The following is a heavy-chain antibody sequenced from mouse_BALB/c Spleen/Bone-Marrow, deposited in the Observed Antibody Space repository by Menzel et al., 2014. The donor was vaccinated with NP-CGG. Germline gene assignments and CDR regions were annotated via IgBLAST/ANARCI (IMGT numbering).Heavy chain of an antibody. D-gene: IGHD1-1*01. V-gene: IGHV14-3*02. J-gene: IGHJ2*01. CDR3: ASYVYGYYFDY. CDR1: GFNIKDTY. CDR2: IDPANVNT. Sequence: VQLKESGAELVKPGDSVKLSCTASGFNIKDTYMHWVKQRPEQGLEWIGRIDPANVNTKYDPKFQGKATITADTSSNTAYLQLSSLTSEDTAVYYCASYVYGYYFDYWGQGTTLTVSS.